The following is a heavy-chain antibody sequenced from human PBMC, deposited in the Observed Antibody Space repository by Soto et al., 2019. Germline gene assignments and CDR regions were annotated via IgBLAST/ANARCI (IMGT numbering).Heavy chain of an antibody. V-gene: IGHV1-18*04. CDR2: ISTYYGNT. Sequence: GPSVKVSCKTSGYTFTTYGINWVRQAPGQGLEWMGWISTYYGNTNYAQKFQGRVTMTTDTSTYTAYMELRSLRSDDTALYFCARDSRYTSGWYEGYYYGLDVWGQGTTVTVSS. D-gene: IGHD6-19*01. CDR3: ARDSRYTSGWYEGYYYGLDV. CDR1: GYTFTTYG. J-gene: IGHJ6*02.